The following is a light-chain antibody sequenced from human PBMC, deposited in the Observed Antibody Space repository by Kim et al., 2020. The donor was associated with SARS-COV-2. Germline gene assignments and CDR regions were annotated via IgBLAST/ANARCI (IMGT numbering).Light chain of an antibody. CDR1: QTVSYY. Sequence: LSPGERATLSCRASQTVSYYLAWYQQKPGQAPRLLIYDASNRATGIPARFSGSGSGTDFTLTISSLEPEDFAVYYCQQRSNWPLTFGGGTKVDIK. CDR2: DAS. CDR3: QQRSNWPLT. V-gene: IGKV3-11*01. J-gene: IGKJ4*01.